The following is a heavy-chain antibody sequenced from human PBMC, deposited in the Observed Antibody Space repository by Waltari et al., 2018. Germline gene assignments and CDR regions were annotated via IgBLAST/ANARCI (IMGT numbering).Heavy chain of an antibody. J-gene: IGHJ4*02. D-gene: IGHD3-22*01. CDR3: ARLKYYDSSGYFRY. V-gene: IGHV5-51*01. CDR1: GYSFTSYW. Sequence: EVQLVQSGAEVKQPGESLKISCKGSGYSFTSYWIGWVRQMPGNGLEWMGIIYPGDSATRSSPSFQGQVTISADKSISTAYLQWSSLKASDTAMYYCARLKYYDSSGYFRYWGQGTLVTVSS. CDR2: IYPGDSAT.